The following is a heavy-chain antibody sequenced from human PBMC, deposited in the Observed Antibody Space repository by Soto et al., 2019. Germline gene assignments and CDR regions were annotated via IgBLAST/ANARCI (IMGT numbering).Heavy chain of an antibody. V-gene: IGHV4-61*01. CDR3: ARTAGYSYGFFAY. CDR1: GGSVSSGSYY. Sequence: QVQLQESGPGLVKPSETLSLTCTVSGGSVSSGSYYWSWIRQPPGKGLEWIGYIYYSGSTNYNPSLKSRATISGDTTKNQFSPKLSSVTAADTAVYYCARTAGYSYGFFAYWGQGTLVTVSS. D-gene: IGHD5-18*01. J-gene: IGHJ4*02. CDR2: IYYSGST.